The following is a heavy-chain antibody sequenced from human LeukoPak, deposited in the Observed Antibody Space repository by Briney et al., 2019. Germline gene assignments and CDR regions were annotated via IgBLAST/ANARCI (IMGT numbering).Heavy chain of an antibody. CDR1: GYTFTSYD. CDR2: MNPNSGNT. V-gene: IGHV1-8*01. Sequence: ASVKVSCKASGYTFTSYDINWVRQATGQGLEWMGWMNPNSGNTGYAQKFQGRVTMTRDTSISAAYMELSRLRSDDTAVYYCARVGETYSSSYTQNYYFDYWGQGTLVTVSS. J-gene: IGHJ4*02. CDR3: ARVGETYSSSYTQNYYFDY. D-gene: IGHD6-13*01.